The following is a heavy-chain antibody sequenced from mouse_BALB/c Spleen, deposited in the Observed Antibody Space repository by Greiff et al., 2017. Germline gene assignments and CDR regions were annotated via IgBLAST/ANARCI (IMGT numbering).Heavy chain of an antibody. Sequence: QVTLKESGPGILQPSQTLSLTCSFSGFSLSTSGMGVSWIRQPSGKGLEWLALIYWDDDKRYNPSLKSRLTISKDTSSNQVFLKITSVDTADTATYYCARRAYNAMDYWGQGTSVTVSS. J-gene: IGHJ4*01. V-gene: IGHV8-12*01. CDR2: IYWDDDK. CDR3: ARRAYNAMDY. CDR1: GFSLSTSGMG.